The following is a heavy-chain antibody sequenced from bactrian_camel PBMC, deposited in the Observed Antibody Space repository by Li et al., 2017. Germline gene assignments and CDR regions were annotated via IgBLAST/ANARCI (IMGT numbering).Heavy chain of an antibody. D-gene: IGHD5*01. V-gene: IGHV3S1*01. Sequence: QLVESGGGSVEAGGSLKLSCEAPGHTYKTNLMGWFRQVPGKEREEVAAIYTADGTTYHADSVKGRFTISRDNAKYTIYLQMDSLKPEDTAMYYCAATTDCYPSSEYNYWGQGTQVTVS. CDR3: AATTDCYPSSEYNY. CDR2: IYTADGTT. CDR1: GHTYKTNL. J-gene: IGHJ4*01.